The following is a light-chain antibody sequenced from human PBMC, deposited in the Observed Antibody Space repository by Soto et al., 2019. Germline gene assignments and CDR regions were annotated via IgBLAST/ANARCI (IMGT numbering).Light chain of an antibody. Sequence: DIQMTQSPSTLSASVGDRVTITCRASQSISSWLAWYQQKPGKAPKLLIYKASSLESGVPSRFSGSGSGTEFTLTISSLQPDDFATYYCQQYNSYPRFGGGTKVEIK. V-gene: IGKV1-5*03. J-gene: IGKJ4*01. CDR3: QQYNSYPR. CDR1: QSISSW. CDR2: KAS.